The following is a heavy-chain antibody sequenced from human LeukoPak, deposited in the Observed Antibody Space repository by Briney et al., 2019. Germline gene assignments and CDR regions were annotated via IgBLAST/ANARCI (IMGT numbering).Heavy chain of an antibody. D-gene: IGHD6-19*01. CDR2: LYSEGSRT. CDR1: GFTLSSYW. CDR3: AKDSRQWLGVDFDY. Sequence: PGGSLRLSCAGSGFTLSSYWMHWVRQGPGKGLVWVSRLYSEGSRTTYADSVKGRFTISRDNSKNTLYLQMNSLRAEDTAVYYCAKDSRQWLGVDFDYWGQGTLVTVSS. J-gene: IGHJ4*02. V-gene: IGHV3-74*01.